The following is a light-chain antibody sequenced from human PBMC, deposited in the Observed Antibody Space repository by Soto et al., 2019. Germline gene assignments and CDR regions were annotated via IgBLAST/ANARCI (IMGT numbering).Light chain of an antibody. CDR1: QNIRNY. V-gene: IGKV1-39*01. J-gene: IGKJ2*01. CDR3: QQLHSTSSYT. CDR2: AAS. Sequence: DIQMTQSPSSLSASVGDRVTITCRASQNIRNYLNWYQQRPGKTPNLLVYAASNLRSGVPSRFSCSGSGTDFTLTISSLQPEDFATYYCQQLHSTSSYTFGQGTRVDIK.